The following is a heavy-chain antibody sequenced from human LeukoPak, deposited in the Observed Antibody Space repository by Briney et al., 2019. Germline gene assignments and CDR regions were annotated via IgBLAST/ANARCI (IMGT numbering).Heavy chain of an antibody. J-gene: IGHJ4*02. CDR2: MRTYRENE. D-gene: IGHD6-13*01. Sequence: GGPVKVSCKASRPADTPYGITGVGQAAGHGRECMGWMRTYRENESSAQKFQGRVTMTTHTSTSTTYRNLRSLRSDDTTLYYSARDEEDNRRRAGQQDYWGQGTLVTVSS. CDR3: ARDEEDNRRRAGQQDY. CDR1: RPADTPYG. V-gene: IGHV1-18*04.